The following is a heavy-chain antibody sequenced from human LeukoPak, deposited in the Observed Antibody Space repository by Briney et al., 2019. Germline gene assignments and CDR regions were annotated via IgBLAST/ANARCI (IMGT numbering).Heavy chain of an antibody. V-gene: IGHV4-59*01. D-gene: IGHD6-19*01. Sequence: SETRSLTCTVSGGSISSYYWSWIRQPPGKGLECIGYIHYTGSTNYNASLKSRVTISVDTSKNQFSLKLNSVTAADTAVYYCAKYGGSGSSGWYWDYWGQGTLVTVSS. CDR3: AKYGGSGSSGWYWDY. CDR1: GGSISSYY. CDR2: IHYTGST. J-gene: IGHJ4*02.